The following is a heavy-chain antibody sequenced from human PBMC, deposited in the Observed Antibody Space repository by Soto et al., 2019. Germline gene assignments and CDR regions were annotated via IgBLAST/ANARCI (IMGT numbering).Heavy chain of an antibody. D-gene: IGHD3-3*01. V-gene: IGHV1-18*01. Sequence: ASVKVSCKASGYTFTSYGISWVRQAPGQGLEWMGWISAYNGNTNYAQKLQGRVTMTTETSTSTAYMELRSLRSDDTAVYYCARDLNDFWSGYSSDAFDIWGQGTMVTVSS. J-gene: IGHJ3*02. CDR2: ISAYNGNT. CDR1: GYTFTSYG. CDR3: ARDLNDFWSGYSSDAFDI.